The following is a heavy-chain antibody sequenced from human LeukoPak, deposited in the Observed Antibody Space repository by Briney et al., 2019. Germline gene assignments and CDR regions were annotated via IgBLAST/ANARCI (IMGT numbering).Heavy chain of an antibody. CDR2: IYYSGST. V-gene: IGHV4-39*01. CDR3: ARHVDGVGNDY. J-gene: IGHJ4*02. Sequence: SETLSLTCTVSGGSIISSYYWGWIRQPPGQGLEWIGNIYYSGSTYHNPSLKSRVTISVDTSKNQFSLKVTSVTAADSAIYYCARHVDGVGNDYWGQGTLVTVSS. CDR1: GGSIISSYY. D-gene: IGHD3-10*01.